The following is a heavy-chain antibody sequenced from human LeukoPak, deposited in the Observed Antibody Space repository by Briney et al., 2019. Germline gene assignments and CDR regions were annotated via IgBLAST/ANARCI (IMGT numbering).Heavy chain of an antibody. CDR2: LYTSGST. CDR3: ARGPIVVVPAAVYYYYYGMDV. Sequence: SETLSLTCTVSGGSISSYYWSWIRQPAGKGLEWIGRLYTSGSTNYNPSLKSRVTMSVDTSKNQFSLKLSSVTAADTAVYYCARGPIVVVPAAVYYYYYGMDVWGQGTTVTVSS. D-gene: IGHD2-2*01. V-gene: IGHV4-4*07. J-gene: IGHJ6*02. CDR1: GGSISSYY.